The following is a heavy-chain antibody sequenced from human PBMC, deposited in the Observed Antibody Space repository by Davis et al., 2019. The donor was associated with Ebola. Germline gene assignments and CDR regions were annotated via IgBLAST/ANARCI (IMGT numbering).Heavy chain of an antibody. V-gene: IGHV4-59*08. Sequence: SETLSLTCSVSGDSIRSYYWSWIRQPPGKGLEWIGYIYNSENVNYNPSLKSRVSMSVDTSNNQLSLKLTSVTAADTAVYYCARLWYTYQGDWLDPWGPGTLVTVSS. D-gene: IGHD1-14*01. CDR2: IYNSENV. J-gene: IGHJ5*02. CDR3: ARLWYTYQGDWLDP. CDR1: GDSIRSYY.